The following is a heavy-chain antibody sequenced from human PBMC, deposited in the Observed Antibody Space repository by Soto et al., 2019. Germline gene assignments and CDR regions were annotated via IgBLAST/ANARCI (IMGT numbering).Heavy chain of an antibody. V-gene: IGHV1-18*01. J-gene: IGHJ4*02. CDR3: AIYSSSWPWEDY. Sequence: ASVKVSCKASGYTFTSYGISWVRQAPGQGLEWMGWISAYNGNTNYAQKLQGRVTMTTDISTSTAYMELRSLRSDDTAVYYCAIYSSSWPWEDYWGQGTLVTVSS. CDR2: ISAYNGNT. CDR1: GYTFTSYG. D-gene: IGHD6-13*01.